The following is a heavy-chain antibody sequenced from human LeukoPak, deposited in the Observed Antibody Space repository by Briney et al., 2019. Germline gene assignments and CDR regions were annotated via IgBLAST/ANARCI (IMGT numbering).Heavy chain of an antibody. V-gene: IGHV5-51*01. CDR2: IYPGDSDT. Sequence: GESLKISCKGSGYSFTSYWIGWVRQMPGKGLEWMGIIYPGDSDTRYSPSFQGQVIISADKSISTAYLQWSSLKASDTAMYYCARLSYYSDSSGHSNWFDPWGQGTLVTVSS. D-gene: IGHD3-22*01. CDR1: GYSFTSYW. J-gene: IGHJ5*02. CDR3: ARLSYYSDSSGHSNWFDP.